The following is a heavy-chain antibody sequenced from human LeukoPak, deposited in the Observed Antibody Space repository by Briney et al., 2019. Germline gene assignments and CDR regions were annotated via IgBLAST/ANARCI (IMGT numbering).Heavy chain of an antibody. CDR3: ARGPGYSSSWPPLDY. J-gene: IGHJ4*02. CDR1: GGSISSGSYY. CDR2: IYYSGST. D-gene: IGHD6-13*01. Sequence: SQTLSLTCTVSGGSISSGSYYWSWIRQPPGKRLEWIGYIYYSGSTNYNPSLKSRVTISVDTSKNQFSLKLSSVTAADTAVYYCARGPGYSSSWPPLDYWGQGTLVTVSS. V-gene: IGHV4-61*01.